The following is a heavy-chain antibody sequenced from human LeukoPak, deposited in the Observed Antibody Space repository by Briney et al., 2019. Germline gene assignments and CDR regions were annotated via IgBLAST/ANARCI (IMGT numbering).Heavy chain of an antibody. V-gene: IGHV4-39*01. D-gene: IGHD6-13*01. CDR3: ARPTTAAAVAPFDY. J-gene: IGHJ4*02. CDR1: GGSISSSSYY. CDR2: IFYSGST. Sequence: PSETLSLTCTVSGGSISSSSYYWGWIRQPPGKGLEWIGSIFYSGSTYYNPSLKSRLTISVGTSKNQFSLKLSSVTAADTAVYYCARPTTAAAVAPFDYWGQGILVTVSS.